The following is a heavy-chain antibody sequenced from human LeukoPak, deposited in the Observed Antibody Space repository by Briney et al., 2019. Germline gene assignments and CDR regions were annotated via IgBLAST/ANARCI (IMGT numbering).Heavy chain of an antibody. Sequence: HPGGSLRLSCAVSGFTVSSNYMSWVRQAPGKGLEWVSIIYTTGSAQYADSVKGRFIISRDNPKNMLYLQMNSLRAEDTAVYYCARAGADLYDTSGYYHREAFDIWGQGTMVTVSS. CDR3: ARAGADLYDTSGYYHREAFDI. J-gene: IGHJ3*02. D-gene: IGHD3-22*01. CDR1: GFTVSSNY. V-gene: IGHV3-66*01. CDR2: IYTTGSA.